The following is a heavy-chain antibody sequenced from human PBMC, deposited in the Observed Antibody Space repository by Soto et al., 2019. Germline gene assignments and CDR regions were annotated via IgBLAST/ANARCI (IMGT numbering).Heavy chain of an antibody. D-gene: IGHD3-16*01. CDR3: ARDWGSQEDFDI. J-gene: IGHJ3*02. Sequence: QVQLVQSGAEVKKPGASVKVSCKASGYTFTSYYMHWVRQAPGQGLEWMGIINPSGGMTSFAQKSTGRVTMTRDLATSTLYMEVSSVKYEATAVYNCARDWGSQEDFDIWGQGTMVTVSS. V-gene: IGHV1-46*01. CDR2: INPSGGMT. CDR1: GYTFTSYY.